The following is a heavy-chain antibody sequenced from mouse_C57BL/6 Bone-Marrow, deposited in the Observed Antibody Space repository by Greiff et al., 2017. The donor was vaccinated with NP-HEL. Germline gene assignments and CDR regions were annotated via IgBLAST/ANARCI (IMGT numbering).Heavy chain of an antibody. J-gene: IGHJ4*01. CDR3: TGGLYYYAMDY. Sequence: VQLKESGGGLVQPGGSMKLSCVASGFTFSNYWMNWVRQSPEKGLEWVAQIRLKSDNYATHYAESVKGRFTISRDDSKSSVYLQMNNLRAEDTGIYYCTGGLYYYAMDYWGQGTSVTVSS. V-gene: IGHV6-3*01. CDR1: GFTFSNYW. CDR2: IRLKSDNYAT.